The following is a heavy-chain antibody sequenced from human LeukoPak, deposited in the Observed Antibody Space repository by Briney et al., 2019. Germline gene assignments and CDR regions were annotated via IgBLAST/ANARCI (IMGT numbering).Heavy chain of an antibody. D-gene: IGHD7-27*01. CDR3: SRELAWGQADY. V-gene: IGHV6-1*01. CDR1: VDTVYCSSSA. CDR2: TYYRSGWYN. Sequence: SQTLSLTSAISVDTVYCSSSAWGSIRQSPSGIVGCQGRTYYRSGWYNDYALSVESRITINPDTSKNQVSLQLTSVTPEDTAVYYCSRELAWGQADYWGQGTLVTDSP. J-gene: IGHJ4*02.